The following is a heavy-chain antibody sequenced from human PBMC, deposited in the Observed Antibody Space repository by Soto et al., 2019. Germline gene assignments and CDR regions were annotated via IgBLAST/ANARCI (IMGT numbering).Heavy chain of an antibody. J-gene: IGHJ6*02. CDR1: GGTFSSYV. CDR3: TRRVVVAGNLYHYGMDV. D-gene: IGHD2-15*01. Sequence: QIQLMQSGAEVKKPGSSVKVSCKASGGTFSSYVISWVRQAPGQGLEWMGGIIPMVGTANYAQKFQGRVTITADESTRTGYMELSSLRSEDTGVYYCTRRVVVAGNLYHYGMDVWGQGPTVTVSS. V-gene: IGHV1-69*12. CDR2: IIPMVGTA.